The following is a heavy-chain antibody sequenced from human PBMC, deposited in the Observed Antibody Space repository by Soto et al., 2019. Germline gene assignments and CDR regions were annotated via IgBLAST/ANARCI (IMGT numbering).Heavy chain of an antibody. CDR2: ISYSGST. CDR3: ARDQAVTNSYFDY. J-gene: IGHJ4*02. V-gene: IGHV4-61*01. D-gene: IGHD4-17*01. CDR1: GDSVSSSSYY. Sequence: QVQLQESGPGLVKPSETLSLTCTVSGDSVSSSSYYWSWIRQPPGKGLEWIGYISYSGSTNYNPSLKSRVTISVDTSKNQFSLKLSSVTAADTAVYYCARDQAVTNSYFDYWGQGTLVTVSS.